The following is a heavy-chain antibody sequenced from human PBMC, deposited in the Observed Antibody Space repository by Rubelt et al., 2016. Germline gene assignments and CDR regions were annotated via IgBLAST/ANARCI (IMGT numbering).Heavy chain of an antibody. J-gene: IGHJ4*02. V-gene: IGHV4-39*01. CDR1: GGSISSSSDL. Sequence: QLQLQESGPGLVKPSETLSLTCTVSGGSISSSSDLWGWIRQPPGKDLEWIGSIYFSGGTYYNPSLKSRVTISVDTSKNQLSLKLNSGTAADTAVYYCVRQGEGTDYWGQGTLVTVSS. CDR2: IYFSGGT. D-gene: IGHD3-10*01. CDR3: VRQGEGTDY.